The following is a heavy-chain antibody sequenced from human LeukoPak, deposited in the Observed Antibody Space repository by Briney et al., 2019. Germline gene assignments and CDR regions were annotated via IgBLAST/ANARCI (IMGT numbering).Heavy chain of an antibody. V-gene: IGHV1-2*02. J-gene: IGHJ5*02. CDR2: INPNSGGT. Sequence: ASVKVSCKASGYTFTGYYMHWVRQAPGQGLEWMGWINPNSGGTNYAQKFQGRVTMTRDTSISTAYMELSRLRSDDTAVYYCARAALATRRYGSGAYARFDPWGQGTLVTVSS. D-gene: IGHD3-10*01. CDR3: ARAALATRRYGSGAYARFDP. CDR1: GYTFTGYY.